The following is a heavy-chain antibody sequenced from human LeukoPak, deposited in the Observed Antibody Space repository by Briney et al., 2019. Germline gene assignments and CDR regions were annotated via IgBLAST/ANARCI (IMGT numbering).Heavy chain of an antibody. CDR1: GYSFSTYG. CDR3: ARFPGRYSGYNWYFDY. V-gene: IGHV1-18*04. D-gene: IGHD5-12*01. J-gene: IGHJ4*02. CDR2: VSPSNGNT. Sequence: GASVKVSCKTSGYSFSTYGIHWLRQAPGQGLEWVGWVSPSNGNTHYAQRVQGRVSMTADTPTGTASMELRSLRSDDTAVYYCARFPGRYSGYNWYFDYWGQGTLVTVSS.